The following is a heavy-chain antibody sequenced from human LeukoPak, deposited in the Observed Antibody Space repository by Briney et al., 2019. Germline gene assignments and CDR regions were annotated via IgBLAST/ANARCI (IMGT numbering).Heavy chain of an antibody. Sequence: PGGSLRLSCAASGFTFSSYRMNWVRQAPGKGPEWVSSISSSGVYIYYADSLKGRFTISRDNAKDSLYLQMNSLRAEDTAVYYCARSLGSCSTTTCYDNWFDPWGQGTLVTVSS. CDR1: GFTFSSYR. D-gene: IGHD2-2*01. CDR3: ARSLGSCSTTTCYDNWFDP. V-gene: IGHV3-21*01. CDR2: ISSSGVYI. J-gene: IGHJ5*02.